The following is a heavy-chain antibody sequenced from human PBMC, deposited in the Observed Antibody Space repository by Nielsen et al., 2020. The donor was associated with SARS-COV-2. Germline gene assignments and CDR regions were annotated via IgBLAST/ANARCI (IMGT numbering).Heavy chain of an antibody. V-gene: IGHV3-23*01. J-gene: IGHJ6*02. Sequence: GGSLRLSCAASGFTFSSYAMSWVRQAPGKGLEWVSAISGSGGSTYYADSVKGRFTISRDNSKNTLYLQMNSLRAEDTAVYYCAKLRTVLHYYYGMDVWGQGTTVTVSS. CDR1: GFTFSSYA. CDR2: ISGSGGST. CDR3: AKLRTVLHYYYGMDV. D-gene: IGHD2-8*02.